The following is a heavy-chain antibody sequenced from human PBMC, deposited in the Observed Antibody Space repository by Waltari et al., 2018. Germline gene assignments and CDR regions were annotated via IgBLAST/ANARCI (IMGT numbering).Heavy chain of an antibody. D-gene: IGHD6-13*01. V-gene: IGHV3-49*04. CDR1: GFTFGDCA. CDR2: IISKTYGGTT. CDR3: TRDSRIAAAGVYYFDY. Sequence: EVQLVESGGGLVQLGRSLRLSCTSSGFTFGDCAISWVRQAPGKGLEWVGFIISKTYGGTTEFDESVKGRFTISRDDSKSIAYLQMNSLKTEDTAVYYCTRDSRIAAAGVYYFDYWGQGTLVTVSS. J-gene: IGHJ4*02.